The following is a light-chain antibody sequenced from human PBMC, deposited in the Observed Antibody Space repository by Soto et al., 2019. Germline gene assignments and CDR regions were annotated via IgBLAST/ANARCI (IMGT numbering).Light chain of an antibody. CDR2: GNS. Sequence: QSVLTQPPSVSGAPGQRVTISCTGSSSNIGAGYDVHWYQQLPGTAPKLLIYGNSNRPSGGPHRFSGSTAATSASLAITGHQAEDEADYYRPSYDSRRSVVFGGGTKLTVL. J-gene: IGLJ2*01. CDR3: PSYDSRRSVV. CDR1: SSNIGAGYD. V-gene: IGLV1-40*01.